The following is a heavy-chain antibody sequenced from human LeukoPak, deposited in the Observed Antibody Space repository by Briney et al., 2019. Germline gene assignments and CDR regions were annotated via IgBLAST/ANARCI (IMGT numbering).Heavy chain of an antibody. V-gene: IGHV4-39*01. J-gene: IGHJ4*02. D-gene: IGHD5-12*01. CDR3: ARLGYSGYDFPTRVDY. Sequence: SETLSLTCTVSGGSISSYYWSWISQPPGKGLEWIGSIYYSGSTYYNPSLKSRVTISVDTSKNQFSLKLSSVTAADTAVYYCARLGYSGYDFPTRVDYWGQGTLVTVSS. CDR1: GGSISSYY. CDR2: IYYSGST.